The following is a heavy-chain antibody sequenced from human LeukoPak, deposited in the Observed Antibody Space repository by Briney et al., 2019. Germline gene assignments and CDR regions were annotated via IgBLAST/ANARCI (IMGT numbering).Heavy chain of an antibody. D-gene: IGHD3-10*01. J-gene: IGHJ6*02. CDR3: ARRDGSGSYQHNYYYYYGMDV. CDR1: GYSFTSYW. V-gene: IGHV5-10-1*01. Sequence: GESLKIFCKGSGYSFTSYWISWVRQMPGKGLEWMGRIDPSDSYTNYSPSFQGHVTISADKSISTAYLQWSSLKASDTAMYYCARRDGSGSYQHNYYYYYGMDVWGQGTTVTVSS. CDR2: IDPSDSYT.